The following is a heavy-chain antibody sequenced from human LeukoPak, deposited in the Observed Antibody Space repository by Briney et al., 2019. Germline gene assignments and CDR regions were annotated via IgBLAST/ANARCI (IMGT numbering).Heavy chain of an antibody. J-gene: IGHJ4*02. V-gene: IGHV3-66*01. Sequence: GGSLRLSCAASGFTVSSNYVTWVRQAPGKGLEWVSVIYSGDSTYYADSVKGRFTISRYNSRNTFYLHMNNLRAGDTAIYYCARVEGGGLPRWYWGQGILVTVSS. CDR2: IYSGDST. D-gene: IGHD2-15*01. CDR1: GFTVSSNY. CDR3: ARVEGGGLPRWY.